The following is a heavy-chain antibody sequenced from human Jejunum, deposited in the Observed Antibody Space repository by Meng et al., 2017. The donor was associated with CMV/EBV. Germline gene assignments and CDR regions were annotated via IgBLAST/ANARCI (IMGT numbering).Heavy chain of an antibody. CDR2: IYHKGRT. V-gene: IGHV4-30-4*08. Sequence: QASVPALVEPPQPLPPPCTVSGGSIASADYCWSWIRKLPGKGLDWIGYIYHKGRTYYNPSLRRRITISVDTSKNQFSLRLNSVTAADTAVYYCARDKAGYKNCDSWGQGTLVTVSS. D-gene: IGHD5-24*01. CDR3: ARDKAGYKNCDS. CDR1: GGSIASADYC. J-gene: IGHJ5*01.